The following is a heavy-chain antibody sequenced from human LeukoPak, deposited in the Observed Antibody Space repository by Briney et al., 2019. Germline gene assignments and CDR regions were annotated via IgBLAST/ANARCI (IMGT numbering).Heavy chain of an antibody. J-gene: IGHJ4*02. CDR3: STSRPLQSFDC. D-gene: IGHD4-11*01. CDR2: ISSTGGTT. V-gene: IGHV3-23*01. CDR1: GFAFSSYA. Sequence: PGRSLRLSCAASGFAFSSYAMSWVRQAPGKGLEWVSLISSTGGTTYYADSVKGRFTISRDNSDNTLYLQMKSLRAEDTAVYYCSTSRPLQSFDCWGQGTLVTVSS.